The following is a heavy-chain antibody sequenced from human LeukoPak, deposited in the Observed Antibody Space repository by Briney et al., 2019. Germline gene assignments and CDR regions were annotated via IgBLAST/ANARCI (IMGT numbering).Heavy chain of an antibody. J-gene: IGHJ4*02. CDR2: ISPSGDST. D-gene: IGHD3-22*01. CDR3: ARRLLLPGLRDFFDY. Sequence: PRGSVRLSCAASGFTFSRHSMSWVRQAPGEGLEWVSAISPSGDSTSYPDSVKGRFTISRDNSKDTLYLQMNSLTAEDTAIYYCARRLLLPGLRDFFDYWGQGTLVSVSS. CDR1: GFTFSRHS. V-gene: IGHV3-23*01.